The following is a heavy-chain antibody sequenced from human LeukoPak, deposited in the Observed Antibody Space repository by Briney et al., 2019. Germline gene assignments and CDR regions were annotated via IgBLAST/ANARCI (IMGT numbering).Heavy chain of an antibody. CDR3: ARSPERYYYGMDV. CDR2: INPNSGGT. CDR1: GYTFTGYY. J-gene: IGHJ6*02. V-gene: IGHV1-2*02. Sequence: ASVKVSCKASGYTFTGYYMHWVRQAPGQGLEWMGWINPNSGGTNYAQKFQGRVTMTRDTSISTAYMELSRLRSDDTAVYYCARSPERYYYGMDVWGQGTTVTVSS. D-gene: IGHD6-25*01.